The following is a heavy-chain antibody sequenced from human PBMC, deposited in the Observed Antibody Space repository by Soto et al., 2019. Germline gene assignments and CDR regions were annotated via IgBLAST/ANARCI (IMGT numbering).Heavy chain of an antibody. D-gene: IGHD3-3*01. CDR1: GFTFSSYA. J-gene: IGHJ6*02. Sequence: GSLRLSCAASGFTFSSYAMHWVRQAPGKGLEWVAVISYDGSNKYYADSVKGRFTISRDNSKNTLYLQMNSLRAEDTAVYYCARDRITIFGVVRVYYYYGMDVWGQGTTVTVSS. CDR3: ARDRITIFGVVRVYYYYGMDV. V-gene: IGHV3-30-3*01. CDR2: ISYDGSNK.